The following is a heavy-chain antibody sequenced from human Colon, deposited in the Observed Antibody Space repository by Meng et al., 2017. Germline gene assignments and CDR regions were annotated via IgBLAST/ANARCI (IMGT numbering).Heavy chain of an antibody. V-gene: IGHV4-31*03. CDR1: GVRSGGGFY. J-gene: IGHJ4*02. Sequence: QLQLQESGPGLVKPSETLSLTCPVSGVRSGGGFYWNWIRQVPGKGLEWIGYSYYSGTTYYNPSLKGRATISVDTPKLQFSLNLTSVTAADTGVYYCAEGWTRHRWGQGTLVTVSS. D-gene: IGHD2-15*01. CDR2: SYYSGTT. CDR3: AEGWTRHR.